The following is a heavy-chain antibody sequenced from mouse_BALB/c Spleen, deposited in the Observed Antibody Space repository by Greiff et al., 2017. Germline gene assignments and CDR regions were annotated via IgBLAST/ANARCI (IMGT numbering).Heavy chain of an antibody. CDR1: GYTFTSYW. J-gene: IGHJ3*01. V-gene: IGHV1-7*01. CDR2: INPSTGYT. CDR3: ARGNWDVDFAY. D-gene: IGHD4-1*01. Sequence: VQRVESGAELAKPGASVKMSCKASGYTFTSYWMHWVKQRPGQGLEWIGYINPSTGYTEYNQKFKDKATLTADKSSSTAYMQLSSLTSEDSAVYYCARGNWDVDFAYWGQGTLVTVSA.